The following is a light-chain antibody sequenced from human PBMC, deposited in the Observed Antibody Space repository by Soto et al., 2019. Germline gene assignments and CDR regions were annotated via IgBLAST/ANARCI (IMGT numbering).Light chain of an antibody. CDR3: QQYTSYSRT. Sequence: DIQITQSPYTLSASVGDRVTITCRASQSISSWLAWYQQKPGKAPKLLIYKASSLESGVPSRFSGSGSGTEFTLTICSLQPDDFATYYCQQYTSYSRTFGQGT. CDR2: KAS. J-gene: IGKJ1*01. CDR1: QSISSW. V-gene: IGKV1-5*03.